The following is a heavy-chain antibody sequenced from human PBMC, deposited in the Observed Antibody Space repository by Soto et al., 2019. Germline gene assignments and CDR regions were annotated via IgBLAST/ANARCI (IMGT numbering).Heavy chain of an antibody. V-gene: IGHV4-61*01. D-gene: IGHD5-12*01. CDR1: GGSVSSGSYY. J-gene: IGHJ6*02. CDR2: IYYSGST. Sequence: PSETLSLTCTVSGGSVSSGSYYWSWIRQPPGKGLEWIGYIYYSGSTNYNPSLKSRVTISVDTSKNQFSLKLSSVTAADTAVYYCASSPQHSGYDKYYYYYYGMDVWGQGTTVTVSS. CDR3: ASSPQHSGYDKYYYYYYGMDV.